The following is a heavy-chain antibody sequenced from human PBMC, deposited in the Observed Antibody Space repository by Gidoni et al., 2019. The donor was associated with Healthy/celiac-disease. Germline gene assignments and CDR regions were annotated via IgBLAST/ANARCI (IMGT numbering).Heavy chain of an antibody. CDR1: GGTFSSYA. CDR3: AVRDDISVVVPAAEYYYGMDV. Sequence: QVQLVQSGAEVKKPGSSVKVSCKASGGTFSSYAISWVRQAPGQGLEWMGGIIPIFGTANYAQKFQGRVTITADKSTSTAYMELSSLRSEDTAVYYCAVRDDISVVVPAAEYYYGMDVWGQGTTVTVSS. D-gene: IGHD2-2*01. J-gene: IGHJ6*02. CDR2: IIPIFGTA. V-gene: IGHV1-69*06.